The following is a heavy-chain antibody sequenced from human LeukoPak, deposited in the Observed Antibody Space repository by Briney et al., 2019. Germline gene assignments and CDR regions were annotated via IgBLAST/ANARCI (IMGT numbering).Heavy chain of an antibody. J-gene: IGHJ4*02. V-gene: IGHV3-48*01. CDR1: GFTFSTYS. CDR2: ISSRSTTI. Sequence: PGGSLRLSCAASGFTFSTYSMTWVRQAPGKGLEWVSYISSRSTTIYYPDSMRGRFTISRDNAKNSLYLQVNSLRVEDTALYYCAREVVAGRGFDYWGQGALVTVSS. D-gene: IGHD6-19*01. CDR3: AREVVAGRGFDY.